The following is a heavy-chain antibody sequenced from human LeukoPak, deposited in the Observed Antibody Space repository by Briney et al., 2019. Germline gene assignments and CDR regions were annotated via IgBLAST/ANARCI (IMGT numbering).Heavy chain of an antibody. CDR3: ARAFPRIAAAGLEYFQH. V-gene: IGHV1-2*02. Sequence: GASVKVSCKASGYTFTGYYMHWVRQAPGQGLEWMGWINPNSGGTNYAQKFQGRVTMTRDTSISTAYMELSRLRSDDTAVYYCARAFPRIAAAGLEYFQHWGQGTLVTVSS. CDR2: INPNSGGT. D-gene: IGHD6-13*01. CDR1: GYTFTGYY. J-gene: IGHJ1*01.